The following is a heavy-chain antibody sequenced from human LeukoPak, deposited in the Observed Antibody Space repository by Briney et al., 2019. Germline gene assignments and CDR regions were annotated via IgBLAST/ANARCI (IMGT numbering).Heavy chain of an antibody. CDR3: ARVAAAGGMDV. CDR1: GSFVTDRS. D-gene: IGHD6-13*01. CDR2: FDPEDGER. V-gene: IGHV1-24*01. Sequence: GASVKVSCKVSGSFVTDRSMNWVRQDPGNGLEWMGGFDPEDGERMYAQKLQGRVTMTTDTSTSTAYMELRSLRSDDTAVYYCARVAAAGGMDVWGQGTTVTVSS. J-gene: IGHJ6*02.